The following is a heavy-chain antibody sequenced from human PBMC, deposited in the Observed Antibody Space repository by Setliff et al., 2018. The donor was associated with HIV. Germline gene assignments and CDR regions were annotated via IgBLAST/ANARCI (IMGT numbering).Heavy chain of an antibody. V-gene: IGHV4-34*01. CDR3: AGENPDGWLHHYTDV. J-gene: IGHJ6*03. CDR1: GGSFSDYY. CDR2: INHSGTT. Sequence: SETLYLTCTVSGGSFSDYYWSWIRQPPGKGLEWIGEINHSGTTNSNPSLKSRVTISVDTSKNQFSLRLTSVTAADTAVYYCAGENPDGWLHHYTDVWGKGTTVTVSS. D-gene: IGHD2-15*01.